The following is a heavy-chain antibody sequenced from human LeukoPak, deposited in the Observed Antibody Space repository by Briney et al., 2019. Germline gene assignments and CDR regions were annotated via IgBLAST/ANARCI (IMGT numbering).Heavy chain of an antibody. CDR3: ARARTLSSSLYYYFDY. J-gene: IGHJ4*02. CDR1: GGSISSYY. CDR2: IYYSGST. V-gene: IGHV4-59*01. Sequence: SETLSLTCTVSGGSISSYYWSWIRQPPGKGLEWIGYIYYSGSTNYNPSLKSRVTISVDTSKNQFSLKLSSVTAADTAVYYCARARTLSSSLYYYFDYWGQGTLVTVSS. D-gene: IGHD6-13*01.